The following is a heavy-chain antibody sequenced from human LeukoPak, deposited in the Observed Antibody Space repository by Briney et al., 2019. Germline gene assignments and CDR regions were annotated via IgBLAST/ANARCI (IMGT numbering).Heavy chain of an antibody. CDR3: ARFSMVRGRFGWFDP. V-gene: IGHV4-4*07. CDR1: GGSISIYY. Sequence: SETLSLTCTVSGGSISIYYWNWIRQPAGKGLEWIGRIFTSGITNYNPSLKSRVTISVDTSKNQFSLKLSSVTAADTAVYYCARFSMVRGRFGWFDPWGQGTLVTVSS. D-gene: IGHD3-10*01. J-gene: IGHJ5*02. CDR2: IFTSGIT.